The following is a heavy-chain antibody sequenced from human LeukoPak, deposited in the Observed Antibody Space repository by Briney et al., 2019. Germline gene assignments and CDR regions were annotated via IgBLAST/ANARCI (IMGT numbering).Heavy chain of an antibody. CDR3: ARHPRYYYYYMDV. CDR1: GGSISNFY. Sequence: SETLSLTCAVSGGSISNFYWSWIRQPPGKGLEWIGYIYTSGSTNYNPSLKSRVTISVDTSKNQFSLKLSSVTAADTAVYYCARHPRYYYYYMDVWGKGTTVTVSS. CDR2: IYTSGST. V-gene: IGHV4-4*09. J-gene: IGHJ6*03.